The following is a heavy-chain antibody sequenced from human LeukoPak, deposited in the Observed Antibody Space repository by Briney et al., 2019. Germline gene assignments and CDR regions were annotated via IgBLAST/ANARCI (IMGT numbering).Heavy chain of an antibody. V-gene: IGHV4-4*07. CDR2: IYTSGST. Sequence: SETLSLTCTVSGGSISSYYWSWIRQPAGKGLEWIGRIYTSGSTNYNPSLKSRVTMSVDTSKNQFSLKLSSVTAADTAVYYCARGAHWLYDFWGQNWFDPWGQGTLVTVSS. CDR1: GGSISSYY. J-gene: IGHJ5*02. CDR3: ARGAHWLYDFWGQNWFDP. D-gene: IGHD3-3*01.